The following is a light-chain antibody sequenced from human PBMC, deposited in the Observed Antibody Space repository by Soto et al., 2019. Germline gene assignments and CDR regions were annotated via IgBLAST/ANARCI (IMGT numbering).Light chain of an antibody. CDR3: QQYGSSLIT. J-gene: IGKJ5*01. Sequence: EIVLTQSPATLSASPGERATLSCRASQSVSRYLAWYQQKPGQAPRLLIYDASNRATGVPDRFSGSGSGTDFTLTISRLEPEDFAMYYCQQYGSSLITFGQGTRLEIK. V-gene: IGKV3-20*01. CDR2: DAS. CDR1: QSVSRY.